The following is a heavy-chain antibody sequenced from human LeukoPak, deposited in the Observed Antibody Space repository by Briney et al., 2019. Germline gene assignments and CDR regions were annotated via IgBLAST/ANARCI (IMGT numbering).Heavy chain of an antibody. V-gene: IGHV3-30*18. CDR3: AKGWQWLSSF. Sequence: PGGSLRLSCAASGFTFSSYGMHWVRQAPGKGLEWVAVISYDGSNKYCADSVKGRFTISRDNSKNTLYLQMNSLRAEDTAVYYCAKGWQWLSSFWGQGTLVTVSS. CDR1: GFTFSSYG. J-gene: IGHJ4*02. CDR2: ISYDGSNK. D-gene: IGHD6-19*01.